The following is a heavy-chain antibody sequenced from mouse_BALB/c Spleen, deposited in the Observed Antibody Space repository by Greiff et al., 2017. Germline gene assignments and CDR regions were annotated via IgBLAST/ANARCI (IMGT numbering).Heavy chain of an antibody. CDR1: GYTFTSYW. Sequence: QVQLQQSGAELAKPGASVKMSCKASGYTFTSYWMHWVKQRPGQGLEWIGYINPSTGYTEYNQKFKDKATLTADKSSSTAYMQLSSLTSEDSAVYYGASSCYNDYVGYYFDYWGQGTTLTVSS. CDR3: ASSCYNDYVGYYFDY. V-gene: IGHV1-7*01. CDR2: INPSTGYT. D-gene: IGHD1-1*01. J-gene: IGHJ2*01.